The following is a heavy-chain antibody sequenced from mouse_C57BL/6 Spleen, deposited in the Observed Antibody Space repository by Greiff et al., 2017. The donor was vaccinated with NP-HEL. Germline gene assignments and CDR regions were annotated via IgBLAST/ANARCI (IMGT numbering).Heavy chain of an antibody. CDR3: ARNYYGSSYDWYFDV. D-gene: IGHD1-1*01. CDR2: SRNKANDYTT. V-gene: IGHV7-1*01. Sequence: EVKLMESGGGLVQSGRSLRLSCATSGFTFSDFYMEWVRQVPGKGLEWIVASRNKANDYTTEYSASVKGRFIVSRDTSQSILYLQMNALRAEDTAIYYCARNYYGSSYDWYFDVWGTGTTVTVSS. CDR1: GFTFSDFY. J-gene: IGHJ1*03.